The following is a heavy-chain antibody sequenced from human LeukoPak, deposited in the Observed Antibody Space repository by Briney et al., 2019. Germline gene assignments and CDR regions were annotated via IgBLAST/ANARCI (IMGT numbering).Heavy chain of an antibody. Sequence: HPGGSLRLSCVASGLTFSSYGMHWVRQAPGTGLEWVAVISNDGSNKYYTDSVKGRFTISRDNSKNTLYLQMNSLRAEDTAVYYCAKDLSRFYYYGVDVWGQGTTLTVSS. V-gene: IGHV3-30*18. CDR2: ISNDGSNK. J-gene: IGHJ6*02. CDR1: GLTFSSYG. D-gene: IGHD3-3*01. CDR3: AKDLSRFYYYGVDV.